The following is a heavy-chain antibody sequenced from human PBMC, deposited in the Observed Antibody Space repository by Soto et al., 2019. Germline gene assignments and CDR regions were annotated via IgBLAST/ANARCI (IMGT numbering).Heavy chain of an antibody. Sequence: QVQLHQWGAGLLQPSETLSLTCAIDGGSFTGYYWSWIRQAPGEGLEWIGEINHGGATNVHPSLKSRILISMDASKNQFSVNLSSVTAADPAIYFCARRRLHLAPGTRLRYYAMDVWGQGTTVIISS. J-gene: IGHJ6*02. CDR3: ARRRLHLAPGTRLRYYAMDV. D-gene: IGHD4-4*01. CDR1: GGSFTGYY. V-gene: IGHV4-34*01. CDR2: INHGGAT.